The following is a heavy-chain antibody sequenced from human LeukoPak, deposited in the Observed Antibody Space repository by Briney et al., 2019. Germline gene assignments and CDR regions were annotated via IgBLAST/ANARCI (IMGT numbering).Heavy chain of an antibody. Sequence: GEALRISCKGSGYRFTSYWISWGRQMPGKGLEWMGRIDPSDSYTNYSPSFQGHVTISADKSISTAYLQWSSLKASDTAMYYCARQTYDILTGETDYWGQGTLVTVSS. CDR1: GYRFTSYW. D-gene: IGHD3-9*01. J-gene: IGHJ4*02. CDR3: ARQTYDILTGETDY. V-gene: IGHV5-10-1*01. CDR2: IDPSDSYT.